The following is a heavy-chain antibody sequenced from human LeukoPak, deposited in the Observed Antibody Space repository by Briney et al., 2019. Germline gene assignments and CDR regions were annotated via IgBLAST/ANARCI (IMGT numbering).Heavy chain of an antibody. CDR1: GGSFSGYY. D-gene: IGHD3-10*01. Sequence: SETLSLTCAVYGGSFSGYYWSWIRQPPGKGLEWIGEINHSGSTNYNPSLKSRVTISVDTSKNQFSLKLSSVTAADTAVYYCARAGGVRGVRPNWFDPWGQGTLVTVSS. J-gene: IGHJ5*02. CDR2: INHSGST. V-gene: IGHV4-34*01. CDR3: ARAGGVRGVRPNWFDP.